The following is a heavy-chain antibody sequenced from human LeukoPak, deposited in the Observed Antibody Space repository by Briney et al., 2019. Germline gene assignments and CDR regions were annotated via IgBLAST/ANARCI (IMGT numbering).Heavy chain of an antibody. CDR3: ARARGYYGSGSLPPLYYYYYMDV. Sequence: KPSETLSLTCAVYGGSFSGYYWSWIRQPPGKGLEWIGEINHSGSTNYNPSLKSRVTISVDTSKNQFSLKLSSVTAADTAVYYCARARGYYGSGSLPPLYYYYYMDVWGKGTTVTISS. J-gene: IGHJ6*03. CDR2: INHSGST. CDR1: GGSFSGYY. V-gene: IGHV4-34*01. D-gene: IGHD3-10*01.